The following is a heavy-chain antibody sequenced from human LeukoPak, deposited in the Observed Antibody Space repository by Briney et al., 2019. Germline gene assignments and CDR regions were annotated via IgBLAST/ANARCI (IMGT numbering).Heavy chain of an antibody. Sequence: SQTLSLTCTVSGGSISSGAYYWSWIRQHPGKGLEWIGYIYYSGSTYYNPSLKSRVTISVDTSKNQFSLKLSSVTAADTAVYYCARGRPERVRGVIITFDYWGQETLVTVSS. CDR2: IYYSGST. CDR1: GGSISSGAYY. J-gene: IGHJ4*02. D-gene: IGHD3-10*01. V-gene: IGHV4-31*03. CDR3: ARGRPERVRGVIITFDY.